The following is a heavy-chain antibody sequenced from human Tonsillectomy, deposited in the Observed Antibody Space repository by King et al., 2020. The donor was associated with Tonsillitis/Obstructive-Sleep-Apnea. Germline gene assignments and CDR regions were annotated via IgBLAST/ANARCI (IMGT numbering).Heavy chain of an antibody. Sequence: VQLVESGGGLVQPGESLRLSCATSGFTFSNSAMSWVRQAPETGLEWVSAISGSGGSTYYSESVKGRFTISRDNSKNTLYLDMNTLRAEDTAVYSCATAPTALPALFAYWGQGTLVTVSA. D-gene: IGHD2-2*01. V-gene: IGHV3-23*04. J-gene: IGHJ4*02. CDR1: GFTFSNSA. CDR2: ISGSGGST. CDR3: ATAPTALPALFAY.